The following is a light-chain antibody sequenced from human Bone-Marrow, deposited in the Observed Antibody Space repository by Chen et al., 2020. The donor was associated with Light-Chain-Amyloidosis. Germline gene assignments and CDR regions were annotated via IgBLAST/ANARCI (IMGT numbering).Light chain of an antibody. J-gene: IGKJ4*01. CDR1: QTSSSNY. V-gene: IGKV3-20*01. Sequence: EIVLTQSPGTLFLSPGEGANLSCRASQTSSSNYLTWYQQKFGQAPRLLIYGSSSRATGIPDSLTGSGSGTDFTLTINRLEPEDFAMDYCQQYGTSPLTFGGGTKVEIK. CDR3: QQYGTSPLT. CDR2: GSS.